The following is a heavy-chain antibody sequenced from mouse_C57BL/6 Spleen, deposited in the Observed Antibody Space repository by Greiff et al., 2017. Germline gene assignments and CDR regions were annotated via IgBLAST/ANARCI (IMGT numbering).Heavy chain of an antibody. Sequence: QVQLQQSGAELVRPGASVTLSCKASGYTFTDYEMHWVKQTPVHGLEWIGAIDPETGGTAYNQKFKGKAILTADKSSSTAYMELRSLTSEDSAVYYCTRVGGALHYWGQGTTLTVSA. J-gene: IGHJ2*01. CDR2: IDPETGGT. CDR3: TRVGGALHY. V-gene: IGHV1-15*01. CDR1: GYTFTDYE. D-gene: IGHD3-1*01.